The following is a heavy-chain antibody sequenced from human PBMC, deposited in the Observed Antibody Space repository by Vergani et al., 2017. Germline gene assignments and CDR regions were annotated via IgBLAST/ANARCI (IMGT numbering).Heavy chain of an antibody. D-gene: IGHD3-22*01. J-gene: IGHJ4*02. Sequence: EVQLVQSGAEVKKPGESLTISCKGSGYSFPSYWIGWVRQMPGKGLEWMGISFPGDSDNKYSPSFQGQVTFSADKSIRTAYLQWSSLKASDTARYYCARRSDSSGYYFVGDTSAVYWGQGTLVTVSS. V-gene: IGHV5-51*01. CDR3: ARRSDSSGYYFVGDTSAVY. CDR1: GYSFPSYW. CDR2: SFPGDSDN.